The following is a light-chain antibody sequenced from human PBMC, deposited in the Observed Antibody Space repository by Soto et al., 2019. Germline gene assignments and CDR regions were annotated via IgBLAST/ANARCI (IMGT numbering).Light chain of an antibody. CDR3: QQYSNYFPGT. CDR1: QSSSNW. Sequence: DIQMTQSPSTMSASVGDRVTITCRASQSSSNWLAWYQQKPGKVHKLLIYDASSLESGVPSRFSGSVAGTEFTLTISCLQPDDFATYYCQQYSNYFPGTFGQGTKVQIK. V-gene: IGKV1-5*01. J-gene: IGKJ1*01. CDR2: DAS.